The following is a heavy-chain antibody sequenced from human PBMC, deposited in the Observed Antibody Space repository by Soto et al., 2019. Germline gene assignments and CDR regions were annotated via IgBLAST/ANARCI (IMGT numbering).Heavy chain of an antibody. CDR2: IIPIFGTA. D-gene: IGHD2-2*01. CDR3: ARDLGVTRTSLYGMDV. V-gene: IGHV1-69*06. Sequence: QVQLVQSGAEVKKPGSSVTVSCKASGGTFSSYAISWVRQAPVQGLEWMGGIIPIFGTANYAQKFKGRVTITADKSPSTAYMELSSLRSEETAVYYCARDLGVTRTSLYGMDVWGKGPTVTVSS. J-gene: IGHJ6*04. CDR1: GGTFSSYA.